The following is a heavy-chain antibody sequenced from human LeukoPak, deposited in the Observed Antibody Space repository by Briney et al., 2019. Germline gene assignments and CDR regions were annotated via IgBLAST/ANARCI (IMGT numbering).Heavy chain of an antibody. CDR1: GFTFSSYA. V-gene: IGHV3-23*01. D-gene: IGHD3-16*01. CDR2: NSGSDGRT. Sequence: GVSLRLSCAASGFTFSSYAMIWVRQAPGKGLEWVSFNSGSDGRTYYADSVKGRFTISGDSSKNTLYLQMNSLRAEDTAVYYCAKDRGVITIGYFQDWGQGTLVTVSS. J-gene: IGHJ1*01. CDR3: AKDRGVITIGYFQD.